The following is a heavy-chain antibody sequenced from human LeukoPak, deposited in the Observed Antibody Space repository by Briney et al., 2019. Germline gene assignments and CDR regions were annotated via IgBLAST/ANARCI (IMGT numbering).Heavy chain of an antibody. CDR2: LYPGHSDT. D-gene: IGHD7-27*01. J-gene: IGHJ5*02. CDR1: GYIFTRYW. CDR3: ARAPLTANWFDP. Sequence: GGSLEISWEGSGYIFTRYWIGWVRAVPGKGQGRIGLLYPGHSDTRYSPSFHGQVPISADKSISTAYLQWRSLKASDTAMYYCARAPLTANWFDPWGQGTLVTVSS. V-gene: IGHV5-51*01.